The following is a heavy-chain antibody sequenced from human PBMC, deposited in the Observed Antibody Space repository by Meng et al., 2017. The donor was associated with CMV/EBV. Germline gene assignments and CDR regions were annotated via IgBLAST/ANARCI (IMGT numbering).Heavy chain of an antibody. Sequence: SVQVSCKASGCTFSSYAISWVRQAPGQELEWMGGIIPIFGTANYAQKFQGRVTITTYESTSTAYMELSSLRSEDTAVYYCARDLTGDYDSSGYFDYWGQGTLVTVSS. V-gene: IGHV1-69*05. D-gene: IGHD3-22*01. CDR2: IIPIFGTA. J-gene: IGHJ4*02. CDR3: ARDLTGDYDSSGYFDY. CDR1: GCTFSSYA.